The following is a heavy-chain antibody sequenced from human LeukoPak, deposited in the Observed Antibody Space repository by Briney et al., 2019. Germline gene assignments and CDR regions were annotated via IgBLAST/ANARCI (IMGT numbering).Heavy chain of an antibody. CDR3: ARGRSDFGVVNNPDY. Sequence: SVKVSCKASGGTFSSYAISWVRQAPGQGLEWMGGIMPIFGTANYAQKFQGRVTITADKSTSTAYMELSSLRSEDTAVYYCARGRSDFGVVNNPDYWGRGTLVTVSS. V-gene: IGHV1-69*06. D-gene: IGHD3-3*01. J-gene: IGHJ4*02. CDR2: IMPIFGTA. CDR1: GGTFSSYA.